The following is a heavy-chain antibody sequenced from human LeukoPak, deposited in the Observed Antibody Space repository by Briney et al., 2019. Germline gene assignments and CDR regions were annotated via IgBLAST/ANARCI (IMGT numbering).Heavy chain of an antibody. V-gene: IGHV1-24*01. CDR2: FNREDDAP. D-gene: IGHD3-22*01. CDR1: GYSVNELS. Sequence: ASVKVSCKVSGYSVNELSMHWVRQAPGLGLEWMGGFNREDDAPVYAQQFQGRVTMTEDTSTDTAYMELSSLRSEDTALYYWATLDSYYDTSGRPLLPQWGRGTLVSVSS. J-gene: IGHJ4*02. CDR3: ATLDSYYDTSGRPLLPQ.